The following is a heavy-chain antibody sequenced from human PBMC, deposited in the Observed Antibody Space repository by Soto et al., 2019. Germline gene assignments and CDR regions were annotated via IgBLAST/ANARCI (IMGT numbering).Heavy chain of an antibody. D-gene: IGHD2-2*01. Sequence: QVQLVESGGGEVQPGRSLTLSCAASGFTFRNFGIHWVRQAPGKGLEWVAVIYYDGRNKYYADSVKGRFTISRDNSKNTVYLQMISLRVEDTAVYYCARDVDSSTHYGLFDPWGQGTLVTVSS. CDR3: ARDVDSSTHYGLFDP. CDR2: IYYDGRNK. V-gene: IGHV3-33*01. J-gene: IGHJ5*02. CDR1: GFTFRNFG.